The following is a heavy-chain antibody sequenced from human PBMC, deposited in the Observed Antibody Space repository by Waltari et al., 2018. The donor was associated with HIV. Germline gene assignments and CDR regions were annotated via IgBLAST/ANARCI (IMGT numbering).Heavy chain of an antibody. Sequence: QVQLVESGGGVVQPGRSLRLFCAAYGFTFSSFGMHWVRQAPGKGLEWVPVISYDGSNKYYADSGKCRFTISRDNSKNTLYLQRNSLRAEDTAVYYCAKPAAMASYGMDVWGQGTTVTVSS. CDR2: ISYDGSNK. V-gene: IGHV3-30*18. J-gene: IGHJ6*02. CDR3: AKPAAMASYGMDV. D-gene: IGHD5-18*01. CDR1: GFTFSSFG.